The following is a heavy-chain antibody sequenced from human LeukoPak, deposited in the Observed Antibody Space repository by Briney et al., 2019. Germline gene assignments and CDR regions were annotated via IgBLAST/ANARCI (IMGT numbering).Heavy chain of an antibody. D-gene: IGHD6-19*01. Sequence: QPGGSLRLSCAASGFTFSSYGMHWVRQAAGKGLEWVAVISYDGSNKYYADSVKGRFAISRDNSKNTLYLQMNSLRAEDTAVYYCAKVLSVAGTYDAFDIWGQGTMVTVSS. CDR3: AKVLSVAGTYDAFDI. J-gene: IGHJ3*02. V-gene: IGHV3-30*18. CDR2: ISYDGSNK. CDR1: GFTFSSYG.